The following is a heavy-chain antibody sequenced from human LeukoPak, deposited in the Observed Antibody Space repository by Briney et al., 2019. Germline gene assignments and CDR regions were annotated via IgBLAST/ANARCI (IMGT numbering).Heavy chain of an antibody. Sequence: ASVKVSCKASGYTFTGYYMHWVRQAPGQGLEWVGWINPNSGDTKYVQNFQGRVTITRDTSISTAYMELRRLRSDDTAMYYCARVRDFPIWGQGTLVTVSS. J-gene: IGHJ4*02. CDR1: GYTFTGYY. V-gene: IGHV1-2*02. CDR3: ARVRDFPI. D-gene: IGHD2-21*02. CDR2: INPNSGDT.